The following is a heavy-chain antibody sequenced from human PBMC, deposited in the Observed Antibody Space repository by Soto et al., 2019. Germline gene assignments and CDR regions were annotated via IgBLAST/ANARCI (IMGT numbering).Heavy chain of an antibody. CDR3: AREAAAYHDAFDI. V-gene: IGHV3-21*01. D-gene: IGHD6-13*01. J-gene: IGHJ3*02. Sequence: PGGSLRLSCAASGFTFSSYSMNWVRQAPGKGLEWVSSISSSSSYIYYADSVKGRFTISRDNAKNSLYLKMNSLRAAATAVYYRAREAAAYHDAFDIWGQGSTVSV. CDR2: ISSSSSYI. CDR1: GFTFSSYS.